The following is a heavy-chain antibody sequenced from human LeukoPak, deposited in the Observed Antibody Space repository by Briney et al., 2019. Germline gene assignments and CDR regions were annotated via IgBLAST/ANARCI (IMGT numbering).Heavy chain of an antibody. CDR1: GFTFSSYW. CDR2: INHNGNVN. V-gene: IGHV3-7*01. CDR3: ASVWRALGYTIDY. Sequence: GGSLRLSCAASGFTFSSYWMNWARQAPGKGLEWVASINHNGNVNYYVDSVKGRFTISRDNSKNTLYLQMNSLRAEDTAVYYCASVWRALGYTIDYWGQGTQAAVSS. D-gene: IGHD5-18*01. J-gene: IGHJ4*02.